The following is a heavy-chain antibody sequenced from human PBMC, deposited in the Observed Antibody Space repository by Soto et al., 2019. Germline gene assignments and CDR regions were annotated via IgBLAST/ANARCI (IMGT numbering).Heavy chain of an antibody. D-gene: IGHD6-13*01. Sequence: GGSLRLSCAASGFTFSSYGMHWVRQAPGKGLEWVAVISYDGSNKYYADSVKGRFTISRDNSKNTLYLQMNSLRAEDTAVYYCAKDGGYSSSWYYFDYWGQGT. J-gene: IGHJ4*02. CDR1: GFTFSSYG. V-gene: IGHV3-30*18. CDR2: ISYDGSNK. CDR3: AKDGGYSSSWYYFDY.